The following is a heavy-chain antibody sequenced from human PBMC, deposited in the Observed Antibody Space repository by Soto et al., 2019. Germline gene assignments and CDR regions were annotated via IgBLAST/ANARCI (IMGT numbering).Heavy chain of an antibody. D-gene: IGHD6-13*01. CDR1: GFTFSSYG. Sequence: PGGSLRLSCAASGFTFSSYGMHWVRQSPGKGLEWVAVISYDGSNKYYADSVKGRFTISRDNSKNTLYLQMNSLRAEDTAVYYCAKDLLAAAGSYYYYYYGMDVWGQGTTVTV. J-gene: IGHJ6*02. CDR3: AKDLLAAAGSYYYYYYGMDV. CDR2: ISYDGSNK. V-gene: IGHV3-30*18.